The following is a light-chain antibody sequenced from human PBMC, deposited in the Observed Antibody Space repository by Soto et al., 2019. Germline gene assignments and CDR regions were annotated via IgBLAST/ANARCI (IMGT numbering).Light chain of an antibody. CDR3: QQYNSWPPRYT. J-gene: IGKJ2*01. CDR1: QSVSRA. Sequence: DIVLTQSPATLSVSPGESATLSCRASQSVSRALAWYQHVPGQAPRLLIYDSSTGATGVPARFSGSGSGTRFTLTISSLQSEDFAVYYCQQYNSWPPRYTFGQGTKLQI. V-gene: IGKV3-15*01. CDR2: DSS.